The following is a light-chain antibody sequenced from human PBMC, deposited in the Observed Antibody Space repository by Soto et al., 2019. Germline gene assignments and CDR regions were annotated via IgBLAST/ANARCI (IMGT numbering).Light chain of an antibody. CDR3: QSYDTSLSRYV. CDR1: SSNIGAGYN. Sequence: QSVLTQPPSASGAPGQRVIISCTGSSSNIGAGYNVHWYQQLPGTAPKLLIYADSNRPSGVPDRFSGSKSGTSASLAITGLQAEDEADYFCQSYDTSLSRYVFGTGTKLTVL. CDR2: ADS. V-gene: IGLV1-40*01. J-gene: IGLJ1*01.